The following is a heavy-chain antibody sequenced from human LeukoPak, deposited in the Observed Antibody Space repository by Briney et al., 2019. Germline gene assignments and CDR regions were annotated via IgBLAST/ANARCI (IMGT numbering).Heavy chain of an antibody. D-gene: IGHD6-19*01. J-gene: IGHJ4*02. V-gene: IGHV3-30*03. CDR2: MSYDGSNK. Sequence: GGSLRLSCAASGFTFSSYVMYWVRQAPGKGLEWVARMSYDGSNKYYADSVKGQFTISRDNSKNTLYLQMNSLRVEDTAVYYCAASPSVAGSDYWGQGTLVTVSS. CDR3: AASPSVAGSDY. CDR1: GFTFSSYV.